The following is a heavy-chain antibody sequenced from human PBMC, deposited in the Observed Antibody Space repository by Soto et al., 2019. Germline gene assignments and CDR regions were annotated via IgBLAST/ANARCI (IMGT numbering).Heavy chain of an antibody. V-gene: IGHV3-23*01. CDR1: GFTFSGFA. D-gene: IGHD3-3*01. CDR3: AKVTSGYFDY. CDR2: LSGSGAST. J-gene: IGHJ4*02. Sequence: GGSLRLSCAASGFTFSGFAMSWVRQAPGKGLECVSTLSGSGASTYYADSVKGRFTISRDNSKNTLYLQMNSLRGEDTAVYYCAKVTSGYFDYWGQGTLGTVSS.